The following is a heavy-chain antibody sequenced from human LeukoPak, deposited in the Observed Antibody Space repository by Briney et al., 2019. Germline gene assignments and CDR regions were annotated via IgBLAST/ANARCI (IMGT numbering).Heavy chain of an antibody. CDR3: ARGRAAPNYYYYYYMDV. V-gene: IGHV1-69*05. CDR2: IIPIFGTA. Sequence: ASVTVSCKASGGTFSSYAISWVRQAPGQGLEWMGGIIPIFGTANYAQKFQGRVTITTDESTSTAYMELSSLRSEDTAVYYCARGRAAPNYYYYYYMDVWGKGTTVTVSS. J-gene: IGHJ6*03. CDR1: GGTFSSYA. D-gene: IGHD6-6*01.